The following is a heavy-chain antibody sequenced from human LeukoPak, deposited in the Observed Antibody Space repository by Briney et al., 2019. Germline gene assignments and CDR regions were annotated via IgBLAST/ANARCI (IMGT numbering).Heavy chain of an antibody. CDR3: ARSRWSYRGPDY. D-gene: IGHD3-16*02. V-gene: IGHV4-59*01. CDR1: GFFFNSYW. J-gene: IGHJ4*02. CDR2: IYYGGST. Sequence: GSLRLSCVTSGFFFNSYWMSWVRQPPGKGLEWIGYIYYGGSTNYNPSLKSRVTLSIDTSKNQFSLKLSSVTAADTAAYYCARSRWSYRGPDYWGQGTLVTVSS.